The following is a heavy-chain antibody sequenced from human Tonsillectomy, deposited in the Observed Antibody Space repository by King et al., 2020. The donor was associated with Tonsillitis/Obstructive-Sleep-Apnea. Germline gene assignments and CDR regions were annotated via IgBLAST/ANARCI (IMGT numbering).Heavy chain of an antibody. Sequence: VQLVESGGGLVQPGGSLRLSCAASGFTFSGYWMNWVRQAPGKGLEWVANIKQDGSEKYYVDSVKGRFSISRDNAKNSLYLQMNSLRAEDTAVYYCARGLSGSYSSEYYYMDVWGKGTTVTVSS. CDR3: ARGLSGSYSSEYYYMDV. CDR2: IKQDGSEK. V-gene: IGHV3-7*04. J-gene: IGHJ6*03. D-gene: IGHD3-10*01. CDR1: GFTFSGYW.